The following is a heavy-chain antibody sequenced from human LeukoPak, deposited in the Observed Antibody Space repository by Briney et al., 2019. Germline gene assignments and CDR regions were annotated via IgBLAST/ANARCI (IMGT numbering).Heavy chain of an antibody. J-gene: IGHJ3*02. CDR3: ASSGDYYDSKEAFDI. CDR2: INHSGST. V-gene: IGHV4-34*01. Sequence: SETLSLTCGVYGGSFSGYYWSWIRQPPGKGLEWIWEINHSGSTNYNTSLKSRVTMSVDTSKNQFSLKLSSVTAADTAVYYCASSGDYYDSKEAFDIWGQGTMVTVSS. D-gene: IGHD3-22*01. CDR1: GGSFSGYY.